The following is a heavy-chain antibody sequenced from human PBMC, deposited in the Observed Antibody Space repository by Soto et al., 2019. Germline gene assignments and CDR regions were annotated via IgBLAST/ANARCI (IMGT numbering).Heavy chain of an antibody. Sequence: PGGSMRISCASSGVTFGSYAMGWVRHDPGKGLEWVAVISYDGSNKYYAYSGKGRFTTSRDNSKNTLYLQMNSLRAEDTAVYYCARDLLKDLVPAASLVGYWGQGTLVTVSS. CDR1: GVTFGSYA. J-gene: IGHJ4*02. CDR2: ISYDGSNK. CDR3: ARDLLKDLVPAASLVGY. D-gene: IGHD2-2*01. V-gene: IGHV3-30-3*01.